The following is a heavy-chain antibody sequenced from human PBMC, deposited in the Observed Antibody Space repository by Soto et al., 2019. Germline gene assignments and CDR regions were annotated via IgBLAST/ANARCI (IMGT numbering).Heavy chain of an antibody. CDR3: ARAYSSSWYGAFDI. CDR1: GFTVSSNY. D-gene: IGHD6-13*01. V-gene: IGHV3-66*01. J-gene: IGHJ3*02. Sequence: PGGSLRLSCAASGFTVSSNYMSWVRQAPGKGLEWVSVIYSGGSTYYADSVKGRFTISRDNSKNTLYLQMNSLRAEDTAVYYCARAYSSSWYGAFDIWGQGTMVTVSS. CDR2: IYSGGST.